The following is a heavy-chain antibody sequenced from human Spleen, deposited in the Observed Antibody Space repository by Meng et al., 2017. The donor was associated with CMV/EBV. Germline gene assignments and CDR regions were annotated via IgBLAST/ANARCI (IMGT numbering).Heavy chain of an antibody. CDR1: GGSISSSSYY. J-gene: IGHJ5*02. D-gene: IGHD4-11*01. V-gene: IGHV4-39*01. Sequence: TVSGGSISSSSYYWGWIRQPPGKGLEWIGSMYYSGSTYYNPSLKSRVTISVDTSKNQFSLKLSSVTAADTAVYYCARSPSNYFWVDPWGQGTLVTVSS. CDR3: ARSPSNYFWVDP. CDR2: MYYSGST.